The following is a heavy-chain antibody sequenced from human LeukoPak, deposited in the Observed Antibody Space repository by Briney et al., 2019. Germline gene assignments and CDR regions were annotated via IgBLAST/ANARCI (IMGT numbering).Heavy chain of an antibody. CDR2: INAGNGNT. Sequence: ASVKVSCKASGYTFTNCAVHWVRQAPGQRLEWMGWINAGNGNTEYSQNFQDRVTITRDTSATTAYMELSSLRSEDTAVYYCARGSYFYGSGSFMGSDYWGQGTLVTVSS. V-gene: IGHV1-3*01. CDR3: ARGSYFYGSGSFMGSDY. D-gene: IGHD3-10*01. CDR1: GYTFTNCA. J-gene: IGHJ4*02.